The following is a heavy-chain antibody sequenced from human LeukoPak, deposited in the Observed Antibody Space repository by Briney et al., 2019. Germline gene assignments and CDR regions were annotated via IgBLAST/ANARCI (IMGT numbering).Heavy chain of an antibody. CDR2: ISSSGSSI. CDR1: GFTFSSYS. Sequence: KPGGSLRLSCAASGFTFSSYSMNWVRQAPGKGLEWVSYISSSGSSIYHADSVKGRFTMSRDNAKNSLYLQMNSLSAEDTAVYYCTRPRTGTTDYWGQGTLVTVSS. D-gene: IGHD1-7*01. J-gene: IGHJ4*02. CDR3: TRPRTGTTDY. V-gene: IGHV3-21*01.